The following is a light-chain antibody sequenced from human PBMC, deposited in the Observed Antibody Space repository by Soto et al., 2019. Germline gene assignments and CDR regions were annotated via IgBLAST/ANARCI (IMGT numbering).Light chain of an antibody. J-gene: IGKJ1*01. V-gene: IGKV1-5*03. CDR1: QSSSSW. Sequence: DSRMPQSPSTLSASVGDRVTIPCRASQSSSSWLAWYQQKPGKAPKLLIYKASSLKSGVPSRFSGSGSGTEFTLTISSLQPDDFATYYCQHYNSYSEAFGQGTKVDIK. CDR3: QHYNSYSEA. CDR2: KAS.